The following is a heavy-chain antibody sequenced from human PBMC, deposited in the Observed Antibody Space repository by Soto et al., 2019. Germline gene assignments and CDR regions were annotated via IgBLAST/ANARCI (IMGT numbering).Heavy chain of an antibody. CDR2: ISGSGGST. CDR3: AKDLLPEVYSGYDLGPYFDY. CDR1: GFTFSSYA. Sequence: GGSLRLSCAASGFTFSSYAMSWVRQAPGKGLEWVSAISGSGGSTYYADSVKGRFTISRDNSKNTLYLQMNSLRAEDTAVYYCAKDLLPEVYSGYDLGPYFDYWGQGTLVTVSS. D-gene: IGHD5-12*01. V-gene: IGHV3-23*01. J-gene: IGHJ4*02.